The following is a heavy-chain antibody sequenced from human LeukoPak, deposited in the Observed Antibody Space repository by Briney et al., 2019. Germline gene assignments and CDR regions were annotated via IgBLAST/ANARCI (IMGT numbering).Heavy chain of an antibody. Sequence: GGSLRLSYAASGFTFSSYAMHWVRQAPGKGLEWVAVISYDGSNKYYADSVKGRFTISRDNSKNTLYLQMNGLRAEDTAVYYCARWTGTTGSGFKSNWFDPWGQGTLVTVSS. V-gene: IGHV3-30-3*01. D-gene: IGHD1-7*01. CDR3: ARWTGTTGSGFKSNWFDP. CDR2: ISYDGSNK. CDR1: GFTFSSYA. J-gene: IGHJ5*02.